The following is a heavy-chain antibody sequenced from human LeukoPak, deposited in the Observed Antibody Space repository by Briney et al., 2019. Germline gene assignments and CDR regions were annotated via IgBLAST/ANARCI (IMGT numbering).Heavy chain of an antibody. CDR2: VNHSGST. CDR1: GGSFSGYQ. CDR3: ARRPGGFDI. D-gene: IGHD2-8*02. J-gene: IGHJ3*02. V-gene: IGHV4-34*01. Sequence: PSETLSLTCAVYGGSFSGYQWSWIRQTPETGLEWIGEVNHSGSTHYNPSLKSRVTVSVDTSKNQFSLNLNSVTAADTAVYYCARRPGGFDIWGQGTMVTVSS.